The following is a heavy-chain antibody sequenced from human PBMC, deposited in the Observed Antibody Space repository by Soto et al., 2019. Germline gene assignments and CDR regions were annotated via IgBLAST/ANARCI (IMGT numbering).Heavy chain of an antibody. Sequence: QVQLVESGGGVVQPGRSLRLSCAASGFTFSSFGMHWVRQAPGKGLEWVAVISYDGSDKYYADSVKGRFTISRDNSKNTLHLQMNSLRAEDTAVYSCAKDRGFIYYYGLDVW. J-gene: IGHJ6*01. D-gene: IGHD3-10*01. CDR3: AKDRGFIYYYGLDV. CDR1: GFTFSSFG. V-gene: IGHV3-30*18. CDR2: ISYDGSDK.